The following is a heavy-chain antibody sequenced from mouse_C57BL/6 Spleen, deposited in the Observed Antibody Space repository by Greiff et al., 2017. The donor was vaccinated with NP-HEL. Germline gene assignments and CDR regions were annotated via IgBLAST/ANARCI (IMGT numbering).Heavy chain of an antibody. D-gene: IGHD1-1*01. CDR3: ARSGYYGSSPAWFAY. CDR1: GYTFTDHT. J-gene: IGHJ3*01. CDR2: IYPRDGST. Sequence: VQLQQSDAELVKPGASVKISCKVSGYTFTDHTIHWMKQRPEQGLEWIGYIYPRDGSTKYNEKFKGKATLTADKSSSTSYMQLNSLPSEDSAVYFCARSGYYGSSPAWFAYWGQGTLVTVSA. V-gene: IGHV1-78*01.